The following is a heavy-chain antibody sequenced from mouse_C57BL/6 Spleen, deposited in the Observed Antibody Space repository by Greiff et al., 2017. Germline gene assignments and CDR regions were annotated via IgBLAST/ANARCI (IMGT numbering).Heavy chain of an antibody. Sequence: QVQLQQSGTELVKPGASVKLSCKASGYTFPSYWMHWVKQRPGQGLEWIGNINPSNGGTNYNEKFKSKATLTVDKSSSTAYMQLSSLTSEDSAVYYCARRLITTVALDYWGQGTTLTVSS. J-gene: IGHJ2*01. V-gene: IGHV1-53*01. CDR2: INPSNGGT. CDR1: GYTFPSYW. D-gene: IGHD1-1*01. CDR3: ARRLITTVALDY.